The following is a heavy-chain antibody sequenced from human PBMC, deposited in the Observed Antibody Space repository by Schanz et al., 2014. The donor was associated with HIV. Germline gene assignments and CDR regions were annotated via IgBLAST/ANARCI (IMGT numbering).Heavy chain of an antibody. Sequence: EVQLLESGGGLVQPGGSLRLSCAASGFTFSSYAMSWVRQAPGKGLEWVSGINWSSGNIGYADSVKGRFTISRDNAQNSLYLQMNSLRAEDTAVYYCAKDAGGAMDVWGQGTTVTVSS. D-gene: IGHD3-16*01. CDR2: INWSSGNI. CDR3: AKDAGGAMDV. CDR1: GFTFSSYA. V-gene: IGHV3-23*01. J-gene: IGHJ6*02.